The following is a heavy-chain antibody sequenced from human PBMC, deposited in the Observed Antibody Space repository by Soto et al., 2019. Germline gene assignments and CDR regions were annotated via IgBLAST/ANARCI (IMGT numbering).Heavy chain of an antibody. D-gene: IGHD2-15*01. CDR2: INAGNGNT. Sequence: QVQLVQSGAEEKKPGASVKVSCKASGYTFTSYAMHWVRQAPGQRLEWMGWINAGNGNTKYSQKFQGRVTITRDTSASTAYMELSSLRSEDMAVYYCARGTVVTHFDYWGQGTLVTVSS. CDR3: ARGTVVTHFDY. V-gene: IGHV1-3*05. J-gene: IGHJ4*02. CDR1: GYTFTSYA.